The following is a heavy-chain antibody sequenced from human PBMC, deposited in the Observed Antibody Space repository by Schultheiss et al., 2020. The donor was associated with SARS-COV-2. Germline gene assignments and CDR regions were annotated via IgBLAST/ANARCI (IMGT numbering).Heavy chain of an antibody. J-gene: IGHJ6*02. V-gene: IGHV4-61*01. CDR1: GGSVSSGSYY. CDR2: IYYSGST. CDR3: ARGGGEFPYYYYGMDV. Sequence: SETLSLTCTVSGGSVSSGSYYWSWIRQPPGKGLEWIGYIYYSGSTNYNPSLKSRVTISEDTSKNQFSLKLSSVTAADTAVYYCARGGGEFPYYYYGMDVWGQGTTVTVSS. D-gene: IGHD3-10*01.